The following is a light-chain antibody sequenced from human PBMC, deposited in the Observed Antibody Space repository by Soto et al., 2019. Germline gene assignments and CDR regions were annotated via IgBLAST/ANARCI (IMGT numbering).Light chain of an antibody. CDR3: QQSHKMPS. CDR2: ATS. CDR1: RNVSIY. V-gene: IGKV1-39*01. J-gene: IGKJ5*01. Sequence: EIPLTQSPSSLAASVGERLTLTCRASRNVSIYLNWYQHKPGKGPTLLIHATSNLQIGVPSRFSGSGSGTEFTLTISSLEPEDFGTYYCQQSHKMPSFGQGTRLEI.